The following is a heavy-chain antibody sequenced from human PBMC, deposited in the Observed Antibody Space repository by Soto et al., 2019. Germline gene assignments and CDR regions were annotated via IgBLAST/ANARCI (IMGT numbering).Heavy chain of an antibody. CDR1: GFTFSSYG. J-gene: IGHJ3*02. V-gene: IGHV3-33*01. D-gene: IGHD3-22*01. CDR3: ARDVPGVYYYDSSGSDAFDI. CDR2: IWYDGSNK. Sequence: QVQLVESGGGVVQPGRSLRLSCAASGFTFSSYGMHWVRQAPGKGLEWVAVIWYDGSNKYYADSVKDRFTISRDNSKNTLYLQMNSLRAEDTAVYYCARDVPGVYYYDSSGSDAFDIWGQGTMVTVSS.